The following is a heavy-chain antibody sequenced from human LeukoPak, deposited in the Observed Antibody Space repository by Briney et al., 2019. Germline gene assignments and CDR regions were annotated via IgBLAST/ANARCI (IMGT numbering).Heavy chain of an antibody. V-gene: IGHV3-7*05. D-gene: IGHD2-2*01. J-gene: IGHJ4*02. CDR1: GFTFSSYW. Sequence: PGRSLRLSCAASGFTFSSYWMSWVRQAPGKGLEWVANIKQDGSEKYYVDSVKGRFTISRDNAKNSLYLQMNSLRAEDTAVYYCARDGIYCSSTSCYFDYWGQGTLVTVSS. CDR2: IKQDGSEK. CDR3: ARDGIYCSSTSCYFDY.